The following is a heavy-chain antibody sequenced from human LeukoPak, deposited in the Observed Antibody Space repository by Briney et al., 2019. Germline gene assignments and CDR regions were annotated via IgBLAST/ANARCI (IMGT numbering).Heavy chain of an antibody. D-gene: IGHD5-24*01. J-gene: IGHJ6*03. V-gene: IGHV3-66*01. Sequence: GGSLRLSCTASGFNVGSYFMSWVRQAPGKGLEWVSVIYIGEVTYYADSVRDRFIISRDASKNTLYLQMNSLRAEDTAVYHCGRGDYHNYYMDVWGKGTTVTISS. CDR1: GFNVGSYF. CDR2: IYIGEVT. CDR3: GRGDYHNYYMDV.